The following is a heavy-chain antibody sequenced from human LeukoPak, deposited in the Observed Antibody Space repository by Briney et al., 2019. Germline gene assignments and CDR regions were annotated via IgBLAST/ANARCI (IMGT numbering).Heavy chain of an antibody. CDR2: IYYSGST. CDR3: ARGRSSMVRGYYYYYMDV. Sequence: GSLRLSCAASGFSFSRYWMSWIRQPPGKGLEWIGYIYYSGSTNYNPSLKSRVTISVDTSKNQFSLKLSSVTAADTAVYYCARGRSSMVRGYYYYYMDVWGKGTTVTISS. CDR1: GFSFSRYW. D-gene: IGHD3-10*01. V-gene: IGHV4-59*01. J-gene: IGHJ6*03.